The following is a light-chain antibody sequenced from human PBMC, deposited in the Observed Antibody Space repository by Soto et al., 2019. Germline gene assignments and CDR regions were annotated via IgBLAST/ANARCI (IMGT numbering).Light chain of an antibody. CDR2: DAS. Sequence: IHMTQSPSTLSASVGDRVTHTCRASQSISSWLAWYQQKPGKAPKLLIFDASSLESGVPSRFSGSGSGTDFTLTISSLQPDDFATYYCQQYNSYPRTFGQGTKVDIK. V-gene: IGKV1-5*01. J-gene: IGKJ1*01. CDR3: QQYNSYPRT. CDR1: QSISSW.